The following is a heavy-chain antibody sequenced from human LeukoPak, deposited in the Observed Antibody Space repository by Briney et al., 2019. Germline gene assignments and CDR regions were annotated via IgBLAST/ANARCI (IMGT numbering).Heavy chain of an antibody. Sequence: PGGSLRLSCAASGFTVSSNYMSWVRQASGKGLEWVSVIYSGGSTYYADSVKGRFTISRDNSKNTLYLQMNSLRAEDTAVYYCARENNLGDYSRPPGYYYYGMDVWGQGTTVTVSS. J-gene: IGHJ6*02. CDR2: IYSGGST. CDR1: GFTVSSNY. D-gene: IGHD1/OR15-1a*01. CDR3: ARENNLGDYSRPPGYYYYGMDV. V-gene: IGHV3-53*01.